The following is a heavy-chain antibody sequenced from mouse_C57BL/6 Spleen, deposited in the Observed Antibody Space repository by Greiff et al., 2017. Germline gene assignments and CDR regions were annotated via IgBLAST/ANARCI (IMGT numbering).Heavy chain of an antibody. CDR1: GFTFSDYY. Sequence: EVQLVESGGGLVQPGGSLKLSCVASGFTFSDYYMYWVRQTPEKRLEWVAYISNGGGSTYYPDTVKGRFTIARDNAKNTLYLQMSRLKSEDTAMYYCARRGNGYYFDYWGQGTTLTVSS. V-gene: IGHV5-12*01. J-gene: IGHJ2*01. CDR3: ARRGNGYYFDY. CDR2: ISNGGGST.